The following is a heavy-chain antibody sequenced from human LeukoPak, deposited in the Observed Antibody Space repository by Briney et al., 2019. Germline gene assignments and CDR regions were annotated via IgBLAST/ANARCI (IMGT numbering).Heavy chain of an antibody. D-gene: IGHD6-6*01. CDR3: ARALGSIAARRQWFDP. J-gene: IGHJ5*02. CDR2: TFYRSKWYY. V-gene: IGHV6-1*01. Sequence: SQTLSLTCAISGDSVSSNDAAWNWIRQSPSRGLEWLGRTFYRSKWYYDSAVSVKSRITINPDTSKNQFSLKLSSVTAADTAVYYCARALGSIAARRQWFDPWGQGTLVTVSS. CDR1: GDSVSSNDAA.